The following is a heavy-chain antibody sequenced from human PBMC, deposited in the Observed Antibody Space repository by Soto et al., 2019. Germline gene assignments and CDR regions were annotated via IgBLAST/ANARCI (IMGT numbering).Heavy chain of an antibody. J-gene: IGHJ4*02. D-gene: IGHD3-22*01. CDR3: ASYDSSGYSIDY. CDR1: GGSISSSSYY. Sequence: QLQLQESGPGLVKPSETLSLTCTVSGGSISSSSYYWGWIRQPPGKGLEWIGSIYYSGSTYYNPSLKSRVTISVDTSKNQFSLKLSSVTAADTAVYYCASYDSSGYSIDYWGQGTLVTVSS. CDR2: IYYSGST. V-gene: IGHV4-39*01.